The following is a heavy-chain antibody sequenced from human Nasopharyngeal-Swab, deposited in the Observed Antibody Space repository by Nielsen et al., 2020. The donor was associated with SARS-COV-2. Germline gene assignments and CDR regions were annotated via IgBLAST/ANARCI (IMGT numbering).Heavy chain of an antibody. Sequence: GESLKISCAASGFTFSSYWMSWVRQAPGKGLEWVSGISGSGGSTYYADSVKGRFTISRDNSKKTLYLQMNSLRAEDTAVYYCAKVLTMIVVVTLNAFDIWGQGTMVTVSS. J-gene: IGHJ3*02. CDR2: ISGSGGST. V-gene: IGHV3-23*01. CDR3: AKVLTMIVVVTLNAFDI. CDR1: GFTFSSYW. D-gene: IGHD3-22*01.